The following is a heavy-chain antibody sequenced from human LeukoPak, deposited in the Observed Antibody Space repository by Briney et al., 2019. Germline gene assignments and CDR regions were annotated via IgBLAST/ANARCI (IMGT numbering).Heavy chain of an antibody. J-gene: IGHJ4*02. CDR3: ARDDWQWLGPHDY. CDR2: IIPIFGTA. CDR1: GWTFSSYA. D-gene: IGHD6-19*01. Sequence: RASVKVSCKASGWTFSSYAINWVRQAPGQGLEWMGRIIPIFGTANYAQQFQGRVTITTDESTSTAYMELRSLRSDDTAVYYCARDDWQWLGPHDYWGQGTLVTVSS. V-gene: IGHV1-69*05.